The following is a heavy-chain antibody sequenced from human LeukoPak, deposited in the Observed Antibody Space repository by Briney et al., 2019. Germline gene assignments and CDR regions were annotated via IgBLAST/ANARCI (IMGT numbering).Heavy chain of an antibody. Sequence: PSETLSLTCTVSGGSISSYYWSWIRQPPGRGLEWVGYIYYSGCTNYNPSLKRRVTISADTSTNQFSLKLSSVTAADTAAYYCAREREAYGDYVSIHYWGQGTLVTVSS. D-gene: IGHD4-17*01. CDR3: AREREAYGDYVSIHY. J-gene: IGHJ4*02. CDR1: GGSISSYY. CDR2: IYYSGCT. V-gene: IGHV4-59*12.